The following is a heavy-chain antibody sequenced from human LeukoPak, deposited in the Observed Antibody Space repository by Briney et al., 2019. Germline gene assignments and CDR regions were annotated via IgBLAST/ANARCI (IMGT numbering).Heavy chain of an antibody. Sequence: ASVKVSCKASGNTFTSYAMNCVRQAPGQGLEWMGWINTNTGNPTYAQGFTGRFVFSLDTSVSTAYLQISSLKAEDTAVYYCARALAARPLGLGYYYYGMDVWGQGTTVTVSS. V-gene: IGHV7-4-1*02. CDR2: INTNTGNP. D-gene: IGHD6-6*01. CDR1: GNTFTSYA. J-gene: IGHJ6*02. CDR3: ARALAARPLGLGYYYYGMDV.